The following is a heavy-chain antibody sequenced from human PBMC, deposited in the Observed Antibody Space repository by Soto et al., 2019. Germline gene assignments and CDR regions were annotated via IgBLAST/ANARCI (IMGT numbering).Heavy chain of an antibody. J-gene: IGHJ4*02. D-gene: IGHD3-22*01. V-gene: IGHV4-39*01. CDR2: IHYSGST. CDR1: GGSIISNIYY. Sequence: SETLSLTCTVSGGSIISNIYYWGLIRQPPGKGLEWIGNIHYSGSTYYDSSLQSRVTISIDTSKNQFSLKLSSVTATDTAVYYCASQHYYDSSGYYVVYWGQGTLVTVSS. CDR3: ASQHYYDSSGYYVVY.